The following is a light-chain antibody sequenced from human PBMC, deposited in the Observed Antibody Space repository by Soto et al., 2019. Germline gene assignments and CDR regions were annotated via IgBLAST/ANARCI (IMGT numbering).Light chain of an antibody. Sequence: QSALTHPASVSGSPGQSITISCTGTSSDVGGNKYVSWYQQYPGKVPKLLINKVSNRPSGVSNRFSGSKSGNTASLTISGLLAEDEADYFCTSSTSDSLYVFGTGTKVTVL. J-gene: IGLJ1*01. CDR2: KVS. CDR1: SSDVGGNKY. V-gene: IGLV2-14*01. CDR3: TSSTSDSLYV.